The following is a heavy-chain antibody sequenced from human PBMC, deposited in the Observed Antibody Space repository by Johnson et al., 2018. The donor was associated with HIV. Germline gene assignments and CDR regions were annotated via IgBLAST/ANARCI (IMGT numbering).Heavy chain of an antibody. CDR3: ARRDSGSLSFDI. CDR2: INWNGGST. V-gene: IGHV3-20*04. Sequence: EVQLVESGGGVLRPGGSLRLSCEGFRFMFEDYGLSWVRQAPGKGLEWVSGINWNGGSTSYAASVKGRCTISRDNGKNSLYLQMNNLRAEDTALYYCARRDSGSLSFDIWGQGTMVTVSS. D-gene: IGHD1-26*01. CDR1: RFMFEDYG. J-gene: IGHJ3*02.